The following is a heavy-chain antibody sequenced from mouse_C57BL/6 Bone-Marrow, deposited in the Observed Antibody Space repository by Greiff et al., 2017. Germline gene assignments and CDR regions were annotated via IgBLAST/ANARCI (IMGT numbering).Heavy chain of an antibody. CDR3: ARQGNCAWFAY. V-gene: IGHV5-12*01. D-gene: IGHD2-1*01. CDR1: GFTFSDYY. J-gene: IGHJ3*01. Sequence: DVMLVESGGGLVQPGGSLKLSCAASGFTFSDYYMYWVRQTPEKRLEWVAYISNGGGSTYYPDTVKGRFTISRDNAKNTLYLQMSRLKSEDTAMYYCARQGNCAWFAYWGQGTLVTVSA. CDR2: ISNGGGST.